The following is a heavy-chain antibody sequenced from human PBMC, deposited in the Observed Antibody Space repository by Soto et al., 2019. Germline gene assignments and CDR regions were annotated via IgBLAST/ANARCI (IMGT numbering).Heavy chain of an antibody. Sequence: QAQLVESGGGVVQPGRSLRLSCAASGFTFKNYALHWVRQAPGKGLEWVAVISFDGDKKYYADSVKGRFTISRDNFKKPLYLQMNNLRVEDASLYFCAREDYYGYRYFNYGLDVWGQGTTVTVSS. D-gene: IGHD4-17*01. CDR3: AREDYYGYRYFNYGLDV. CDR1: GFTFKNYA. J-gene: IGHJ6*02. CDR2: ISFDGDKK. V-gene: IGHV3-30-3*01.